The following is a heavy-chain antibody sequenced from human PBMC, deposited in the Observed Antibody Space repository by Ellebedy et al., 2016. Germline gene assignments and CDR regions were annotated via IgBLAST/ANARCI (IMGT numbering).Heavy chain of an antibody. CDR3: ARNQAGYYYYGMDV. Sequence: GGSLRLSCAASGFIFTNYVIHWVRQAPGKGLEWVAVTSYDGSNKFYADSVKGRFTISRDSSNNAVYLQMNSLRPEDTAVYYCARNQAGYYYYGMDVWGQGTTVTVSS. CDR1: GFIFTNYV. J-gene: IGHJ6*02. CDR2: TSYDGSNK. D-gene: IGHD6-19*01. V-gene: IGHV3-30*04.